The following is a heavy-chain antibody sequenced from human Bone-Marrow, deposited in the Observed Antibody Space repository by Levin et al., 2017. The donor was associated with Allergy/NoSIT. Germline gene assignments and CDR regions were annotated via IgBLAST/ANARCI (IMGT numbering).Heavy chain of an antibody. CDR3: AKGEYYDFWSGYYTGGVAGFTVDY. CDR2: ISYDGSNK. D-gene: IGHD3-3*01. J-gene: IGHJ4*02. CDR1: GFTFSSYG. Sequence: GASVKVSCAASGFTFSSYGMHWVRQAPGKGLEWVAVISYDGSNKYYADSVKGRFTISRDNSKNTLYLQMNSLRAEDTAVYYCAKGEYYDFWSGYYTGGVAGFTVDYWGQGTLVTVSS. V-gene: IGHV3-30*18.